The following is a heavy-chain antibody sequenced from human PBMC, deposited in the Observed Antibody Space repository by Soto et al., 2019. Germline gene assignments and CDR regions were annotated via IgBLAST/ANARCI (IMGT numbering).Heavy chain of an antibody. D-gene: IGHD6-13*01. CDR1: GYSFTSYW. Sequence: PGESLKISCQGSGYSFTSYWIHWVRQMPGKGLEWMGRIDPSDSYTNYSPSFQGHVTISADKSISTAYLQWSSLKASDTAMYYCARQRSSSWTIAVRVYHYYGMDVWCQGTTVTVS. V-gene: IGHV5-10-1*01. CDR3: ARQRSSSWTIAVRVYHYYGMDV. J-gene: IGHJ6*02. CDR2: IDPSDSYT.